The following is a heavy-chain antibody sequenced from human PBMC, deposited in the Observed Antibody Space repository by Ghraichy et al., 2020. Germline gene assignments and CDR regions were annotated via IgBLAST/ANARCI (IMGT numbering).Heavy chain of an antibody. Sequence: ASVKVSCKASGYTFTSYYMHWVRQAPGQGLEWMGIINPSGGSTSYAQKFQGRVTMTRDTSTSTVYMELSSLRSEDTAVYYCARSRITMIVVVISDPYAFDIWGQGTMVTVSS. D-gene: IGHD3-22*01. CDR3: ARSRITMIVVVISDPYAFDI. CDR2: INPSGGST. V-gene: IGHV1-46*01. J-gene: IGHJ3*02. CDR1: GYTFTSYY.